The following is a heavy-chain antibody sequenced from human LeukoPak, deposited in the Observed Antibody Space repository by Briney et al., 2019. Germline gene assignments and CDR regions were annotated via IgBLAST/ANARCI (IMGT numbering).Heavy chain of an antibody. V-gene: IGHV1-18*01. J-gene: IGHJ4*02. CDR3: ARDGDYYGDYHPEDY. D-gene: IGHD4-17*01. CDR2: ISAYNGNT. Sequence: ASVKVSCKASGYTFTSYGISWVRQAPGQGLEWMGWISAYNGNTNYAQKLQGRVTMTTDTSTSTAYMELRSLRSDDTAVYYCARDGDYYGDYHPEDYWGQGTLVTVSS. CDR1: GYTFTSYG.